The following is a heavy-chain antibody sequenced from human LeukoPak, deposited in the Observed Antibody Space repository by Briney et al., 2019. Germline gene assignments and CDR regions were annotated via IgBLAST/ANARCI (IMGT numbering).Heavy chain of an antibody. CDR3: AKERRGFYMDA. CDR2: ISYDGSSQ. J-gene: IGHJ6*03. CDR1: GFTFSHYG. Sequence: GGSLRLSCAASGFTFSHYGMTWVRQAPGKGLEWVTLISYDGSSQYYADSVKGRFTISRDNSKNTLYLQMNSLRAEDTAVYYCAKERRGFYMDAWGTGTTVTISS. V-gene: IGHV3-30*18.